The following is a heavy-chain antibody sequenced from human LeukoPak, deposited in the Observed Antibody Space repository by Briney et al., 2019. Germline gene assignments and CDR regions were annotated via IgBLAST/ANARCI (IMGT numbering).Heavy chain of an antibody. V-gene: IGHV4-34*01. CDR2: INHSGST. J-gene: IGHJ6*03. CDR3: ARSARTPLNYYYYYMDV. D-gene: IGHD6-6*01. CDR1: GGSFSGYY. Sequence: SETLSLTCAVYGGSFSGYYWSWIRQPPGKGLEWIGEINHSGSTNYNPSLNSRVTISVDTSKNQFSLKLSSVTAADTAVYYCARSARTPLNYYYYYMDVWGKGTTVTVSS.